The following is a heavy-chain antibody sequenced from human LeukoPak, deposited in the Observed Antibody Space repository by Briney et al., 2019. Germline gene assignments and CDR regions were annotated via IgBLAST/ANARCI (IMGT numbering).Heavy chain of an antibody. D-gene: IGHD3-22*01. J-gene: IGHJ4*02. CDR2: INSDGSST. CDR3: ARYHSSGYYGSSVGYFDY. Sequence: GGSLRLSCAASGLIFSSYTMNWVRQAPGKGLVWVSRINSDGSSTSYADSVKGRFTISRDNAKNTLYLQMNSLRAEDTAVYYCARYHSSGYYGSSVGYFDYWGQGTLVTVSS. CDR1: GLIFSSYT. V-gene: IGHV3-74*01.